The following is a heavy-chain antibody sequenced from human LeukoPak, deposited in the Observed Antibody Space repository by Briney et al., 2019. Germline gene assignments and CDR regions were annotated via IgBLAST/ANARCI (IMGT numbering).Heavy chain of an antibody. CDR1: GFTFSNAW. V-gene: IGHV3-7*03. CDR2: INHNGNVN. J-gene: IGHJ6*02. D-gene: IGHD3-16*01. CDR3: ARGGGLDV. Sequence: GGSLRLSCTASGFTFSNAWMSWVRQAPGKGLEWVASINHNGNVNYYVDSVKGRFTISRDNAKNSLYLQMSNLRAEDTAVYFCARGGGLDVWGQGATVTVSS.